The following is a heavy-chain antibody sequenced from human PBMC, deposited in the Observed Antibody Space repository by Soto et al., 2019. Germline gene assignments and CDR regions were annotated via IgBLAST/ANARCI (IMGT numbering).Heavy chain of an antibody. CDR1: GYTFTSYD. CDR3: ARPRRITMVRGVIIRYNWFAP. CDR2: MNPNSGNT. J-gene: IGHJ5*02. V-gene: IGHV1-8*01. D-gene: IGHD3-10*01. Sequence: ASVKVSCKASGYTFTSYDINWVRQATGQGLEWMGWMNPNSGNTGYAQKFQGRVTMTRNTSIGTAYMELSSLRSEDTAVYYCARPRRITMVRGVIIRYNWFAPWGQGTLVTVSS.